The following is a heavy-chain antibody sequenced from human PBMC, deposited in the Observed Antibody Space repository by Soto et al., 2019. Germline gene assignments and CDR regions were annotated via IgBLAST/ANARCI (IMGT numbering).Heavy chain of an antibody. D-gene: IGHD6-13*01. J-gene: IGHJ4*02. CDR1: GGPFSNYA. CDR3: ARASIAAFQLYYFDH. V-gene: IGHV1-69*01. Sequence: QVQLVQSGAEVKKPGSSVKVSCTASGGPFSNYAIIWVRQAPGQGLECIGGIIPIFGTANYPQKFQGRVTITADESSSTAYMDLSSLTSEDTAVYYCARASIAAFQLYYFDHWGQGTLVTVSS. CDR2: IIPIFGTA.